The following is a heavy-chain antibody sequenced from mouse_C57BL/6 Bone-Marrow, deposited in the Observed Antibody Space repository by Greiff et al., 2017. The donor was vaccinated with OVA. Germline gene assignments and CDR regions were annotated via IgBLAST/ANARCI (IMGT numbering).Heavy chain of an antibody. CDR3: ARGGFYDGYVGDY. V-gene: IGHV1-85*01. CDR1: GYTFTSYG. Sequence: QVQVEESGAELVKPGASVKFSCKASGYTFTSYGIEWVKQRPGQGLEWIGWILPGSGSTKYNEKFKGKATLTVDTSSSTAYMELHSLTSEDSAVYFCARGGFYDGYVGDYWGQGTSVTVSS. D-gene: IGHD2-3*01. J-gene: IGHJ4*01. CDR2: ILPGSGST.